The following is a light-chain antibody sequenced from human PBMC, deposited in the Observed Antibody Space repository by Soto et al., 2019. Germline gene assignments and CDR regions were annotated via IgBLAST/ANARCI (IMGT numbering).Light chain of an antibody. CDR1: QSVSIK. V-gene: IGKV3-15*01. CDR3: QQYNNWPPIT. CDR2: DTS. J-gene: IGKJ5*01. Sequence: EIVLTQSPASLCLSPGERATLSCRASQSVSIKLAWYQQKPGQAPRLLIYDTSTRATGIPARFSGSGSGTEFTLTISSLQSEDFAVYYCQQYNNWPPITFGQGTRLENK.